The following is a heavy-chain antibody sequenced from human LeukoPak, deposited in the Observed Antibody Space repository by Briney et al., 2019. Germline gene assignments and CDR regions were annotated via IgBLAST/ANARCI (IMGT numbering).Heavy chain of an antibody. J-gene: IGHJ4*02. Sequence: GGSLKLSCAASGFTFDDYAMHWVRQAPGKGLEWVSLISWDGATTSYGDSVKGRFTISRDNSKNSLNLQMASLRVEDTALYYCARDRASRGYSSGLFDYWAQGTLVTVSS. D-gene: IGHD5-18*01. V-gene: IGHV3-43D*03. CDR3: ARDRASRGYSSGLFDY. CDR2: ISWDGATT. CDR1: GFTFDDYA.